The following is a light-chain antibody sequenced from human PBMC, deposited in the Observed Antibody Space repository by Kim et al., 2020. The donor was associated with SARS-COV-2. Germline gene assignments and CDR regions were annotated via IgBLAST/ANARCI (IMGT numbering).Light chain of an antibody. J-gene: IGKJ1*01. CDR2: KTY. V-gene: IGKV1-5*03. Sequence: DIQMTQSPSTLSAPVGDRVTITCRASRSIGTRLAWYQQKPGKAPRLLIYKTYTLERGVPPRFGGTGSGTEFTLTISGLQPDDFATYYCQQYSSYSFGQGTKVDIK. CDR1: RSIGTR. CDR3: QQYSSYS.